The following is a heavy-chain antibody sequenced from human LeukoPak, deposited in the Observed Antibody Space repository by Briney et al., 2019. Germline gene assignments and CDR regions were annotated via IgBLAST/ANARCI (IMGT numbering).Heavy chain of an antibody. CDR1: GFTFTSFG. CDR3: AKDGDTIYFDLDY. V-gene: IGHV3-30*02. CDR2: IRYDGSNK. D-gene: IGHD3-3*01. J-gene: IGHJ4*02. Sequence: GGSLRLSCAASGFTFTSFGIHWVRQAPGKGLEWVAFIRYDGSNKYYANSVKGRFTISRDDSRNTLYLQMNSLRAEDTAVYYCAKDGDTIYFDLDYWGQGTLVTVSS.